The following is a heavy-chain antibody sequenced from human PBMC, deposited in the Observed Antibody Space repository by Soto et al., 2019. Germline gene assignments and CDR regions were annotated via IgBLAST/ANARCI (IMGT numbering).Heavy chain of an antibody. CDR1: GYTFTAYY. D-gene: IGHD3-10*01. CDR2: TSPKTGGA. Sequence: ASVKVSWETAGYTFTAYYMHWLRQAPGHGLEWLGWTSPKTGGAKYSHTFQGRVTKTRNTSISTAYMELTGLSTDDTAVYYCARSSGSYSKWFDPWGQGTLVTASS. CDR3: ARSSGSYSKWFDP. V-gene: IGHV1-2*02. J-gene: IGHJ5*02.